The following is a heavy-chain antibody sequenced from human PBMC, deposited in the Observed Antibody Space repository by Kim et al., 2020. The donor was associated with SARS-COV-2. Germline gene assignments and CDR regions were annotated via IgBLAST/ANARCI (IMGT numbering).Heavy chain of an antibody. CDR2: TYYRSKWYN. D-gene: IGHD5-12*01. J-gene: IGHJ6*02. Sequence: SQTLSLTCAISGDRVSSNSAAWNWIRQSPSRGLEWLGRTYYRSKWYNEYAVSVKSRITINPDTSKNQFSLQLNSVTPEDTAVYYCARDKSGWVATGRGYYGMDVWAKGPRSPSP. CDR1: GDRVSSNSAA. CDR3: ARDKSGWVATGRGYYGMDV. V-gene: IGHV6-1*01.